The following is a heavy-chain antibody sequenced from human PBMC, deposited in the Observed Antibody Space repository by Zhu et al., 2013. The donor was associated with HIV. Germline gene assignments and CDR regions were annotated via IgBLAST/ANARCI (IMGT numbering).Heavy chain of an antibody. CDR3: ARGAMVRGTWYYGMDV. CDR1: GGTFNSYG. CDR2: MNPSSGNT. D-gene: IGHD3-10*01. V-gene: IGHV1-8*01. J-gene: IGHJ6*02. Sequence: QVQLVQSGAEVKGPGSSMKVSCKASGGTFNSYGVGWVRQASGQGLEWMGWMNPSSGNTGYAQKFQGRITMTRNTSISTAYMELSSLRSEDTAVYYCARGAMVRGTWYYGMDVWGQGTTVTVSS.